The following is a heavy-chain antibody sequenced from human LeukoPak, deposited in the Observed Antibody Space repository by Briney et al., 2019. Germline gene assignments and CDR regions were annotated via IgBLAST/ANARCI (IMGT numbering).Heavy chain of an antibody. J-gene: IGHJ4*02. CDR3: ARENYYDSSGLDY. V-gene: IGHV3-48*04. CDR1: GFTFSSYS. D-gene: IGHD3-22*01. CDR2: ISSSSSTI. Sequence: GGSLRLSCAASGFTFSSYSMNWVRRAPGKGLEWVSYISSSSSTIYYADSVKGRFTISRDNAKNSLYLQMNSLRAEDTAVYYCARENYYDSSGLDYWGQGTLVTVSS.